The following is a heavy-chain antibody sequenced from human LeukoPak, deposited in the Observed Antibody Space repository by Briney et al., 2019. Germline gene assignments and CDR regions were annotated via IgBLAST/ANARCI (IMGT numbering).Heavy chain of an antibody. CDR2: ISGSGGRT. CDR3: AKGDCGRDCYYGINY. D-gene: IGHD2-21*02. CDR1: GFTFDNYV. V-gene: IGHV3-23*01. Sequence: GGSLGLSCAASGFTFDNYVMNWVRQAPGKGLEWVSGISGSGGRTYYAVSVKGRFTISRDNSKNTVYLQMNSLRAEDTAVYYCAKGDCGRDCYYGINYWGQGSLVTVSS. J-gene: IGHJ4*02.